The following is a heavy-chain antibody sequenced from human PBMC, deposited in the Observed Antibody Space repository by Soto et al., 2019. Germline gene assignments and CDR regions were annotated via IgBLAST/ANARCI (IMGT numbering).Heavy chain of an antibody. Sequence: GASVKVSCKASGGTFSSYAMSWVRQAPGQGLEWMGGIIPIFGAANYAQKFQGRVTITADESTSTAYMELSSLRSEDTAVYYCARQGYDYVWGSYGNAFDIWGQGTIVTVSS. CDR1: GGTFSSYA. CDR2: IIPIFGAA. D-gene: IGHD3-16*01. J-gene: IGHJ3*02. CDR3: ARQGYDYVWGSYGNAFDI. V-gene: IGHV1-69*13.